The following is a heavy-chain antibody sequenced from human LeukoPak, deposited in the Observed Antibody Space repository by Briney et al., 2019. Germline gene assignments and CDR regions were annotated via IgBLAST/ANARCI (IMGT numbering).Heavy chain of an antibody. J-gene: IGHJ4*02. CDR1: GFIVSQNY. V-gene: IGHV3-23*01. Sequence: GGSLRLSCAASGFIVSQNYMSWVRQAPGKGLEWVSGITGSGVTTYYADSVKGRFIISRDNSKNMVYLQMNSLRAEDTAVYYCANDLGWIQLNLGRGQGTLVTVSS. D-gene: IGHD5-18*01. CDR3: ANDLGWIQLNLG. CDR2: ITGSGVTT.